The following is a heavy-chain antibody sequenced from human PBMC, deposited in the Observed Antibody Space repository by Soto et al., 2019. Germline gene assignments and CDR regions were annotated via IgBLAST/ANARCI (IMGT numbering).Heavy chain of an antibody. D-gene: IGHD3-3*01. V-gene: IGHV3-15*07. CDR3: TTGNRDYYDFWSGYYT. J-gene: IGHJ5*02. CDR2: IKSKTDGGTT. CDR1: GFTFSNAW. Sequence: GGSLRLSCAASGFTFSNAWMNWVRQAPGKRLEWVGRIKSKTDGGTTDYAAPVKGRFTISRDDSKNTLYLQMNSLKTEDTAVYYCTTGNRDYYDFWSGYYTWGQGTLVTVSS.